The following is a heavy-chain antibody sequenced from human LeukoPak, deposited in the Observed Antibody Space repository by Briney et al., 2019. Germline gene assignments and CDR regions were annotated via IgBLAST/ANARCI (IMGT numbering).Heavy chain of an antibody. CDR2: IYTGGNT. V-gene: IGHV3-66*01. J-gene: IGHJ5*02. Sequence: GGSLRLSCAASGFTVSSSYMSWVRQAPGKGLEWVSIIYTGGNTYYADSVKGRFTISRDNSKNTLYLQMNSLRDEDTGVYYCVRDSYGTSWGQGTLVTVSP. CDR3: VRDSYGTS. D-gene: IGHD3-16*01. CDR1: GFTVSSSY.